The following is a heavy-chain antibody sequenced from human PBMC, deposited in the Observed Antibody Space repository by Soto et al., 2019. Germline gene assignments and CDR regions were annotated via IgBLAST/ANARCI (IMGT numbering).Heavy chain of an antibody. V-gene: IGHV3-23*01. CDR2: MSGSGDSI. CDR3: ARAHGSNWWGYFDY. Sequence: EVQLLESGGGLVQPGGSLRLSCSASGFTFRSYVMSWVRQAPGKGLEWVSRMSGSGDSIRYADSVKGRFTISRDNSKNTLYLQTNSLRAEDTAVYHCARAHGSNWWGYFDYWGQGTLVTVSS. J-gene: IGHJ4*02. CDR1: GFTFRSYV. D-gene: IGHD2-8*02.